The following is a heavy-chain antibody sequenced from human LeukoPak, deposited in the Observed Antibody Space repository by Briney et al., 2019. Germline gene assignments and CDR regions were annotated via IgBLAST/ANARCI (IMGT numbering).Heavy chain of an antibody. CDR2: ISWNSGSI. V-gene: IGHV3-9*01. D-gene: IGHD6-19*01. CDR3: AREMYSSGWLNAFDI. CDR1: GFTFDDYA. Sequence: GGSLRLSCAASGFTFDDYAMHWVRQAPGKGLEWVSGISWNSGSIGYADSVKGRFTISRDNAKNSLYLQMNSLRAEDTALYYCAREMYSSGWLNAFDIWGQGTMVTVSS. J-gene: IGHJ3*02.